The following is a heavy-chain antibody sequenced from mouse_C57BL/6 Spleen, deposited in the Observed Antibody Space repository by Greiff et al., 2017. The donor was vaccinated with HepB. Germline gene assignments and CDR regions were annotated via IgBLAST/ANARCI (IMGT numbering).Heavy chain of an antibody. CDR3: ARASSGYVNDY. V-gene: IGHV1-69*01. CDR1: GYTFTSYW. J-gene: IGHJ2*01. Sequence: QVQLQQPGAELVMPGASVKLSCKASGYTFTSYWMHWVKQRPGQGLEWIGEIDPSDSYTNYNQKFKGKSTLTVDKSSSTAYMQLSSLTSEDSAVYYCARASSGYVNDYWGQGTTLTVSS. CDR2: IDPSDSYT. D-gene: IGHD3-2*02.